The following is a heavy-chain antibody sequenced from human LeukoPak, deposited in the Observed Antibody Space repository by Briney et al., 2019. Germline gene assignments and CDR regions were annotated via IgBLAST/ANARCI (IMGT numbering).Heavy chain of an antibody. Sequence: SQTLSLTCTVSGGSISNGGYYWSWIRQPPGKGLEWIGNIYYRGNTYYNPSHKSRVSISVDSSENQFSLKASSVTAADPAVYYCARVGHPDRSNYLNRFDPWGQGTLVTVSS. CDR2: IYYRGNT. D-gene: IGHD4-11*01. V-gene: IGHV4-30-4*08. CDR1: GGSISNGGYY. J-gene: IGHJ5*02. CDR3: ARVGHPDRSNYLNRFDP.